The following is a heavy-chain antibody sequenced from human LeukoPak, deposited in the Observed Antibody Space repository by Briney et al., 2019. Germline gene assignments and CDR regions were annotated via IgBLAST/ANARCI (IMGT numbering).Heavy chain of an antibody. V-gene: IGHV1-46*01. CDR1: GYTFTSYG. CDR2: INPSGGST. Sequence: ASVKVSCKASGYTFTSYGISWVRQAPGQGLEWMGIINPSGGSTSYAQKFQGRVTMTRDTSTSTVYMELSSLRSEDTAVYYCASSRRMVRDPFDYWGQGTLVTVSS. J-gene: IGHJ4*02. D-gene: IGHD3-10*01. CDR3: ASSRRMVRDPFDY.